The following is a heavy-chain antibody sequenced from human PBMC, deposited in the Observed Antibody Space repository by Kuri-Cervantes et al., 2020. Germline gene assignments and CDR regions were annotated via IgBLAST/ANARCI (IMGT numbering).Heavy chain of an antibody. D-gene: IGHD6-19*01. CDR2: MNPNSGNT. CDR3: ARRSVAGTGFDY. Sequence: ASVKVSCKASGYTFTSYDISWVRQATGQGLEWMGWMNPNSGNTGYAQKFQGRVTMTRNTSISTAYMELSSLRSEDTAVYYCARRSVAGTGFDYWGQGTLVTVSS. CDR1: GYTFTSYD. V-gene: IGHV1-8*01. J-gene: IGHJ4*02.